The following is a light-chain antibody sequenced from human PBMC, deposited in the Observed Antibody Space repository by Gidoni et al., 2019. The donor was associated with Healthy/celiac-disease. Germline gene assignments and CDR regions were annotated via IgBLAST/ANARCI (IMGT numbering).Light chain of an antibody. J-gene: IGKJ2*01. CDR2: WAS. Sequence: DIVMTQSPDSLTVSLGERATINCKSSRNVLYNSNNKNYLAWYQQRPGQPPKLLIYWASTRESGVPDRFSGSGSGTDFTLTISSLQAEDVAVYYCQQYFSTPETFGQGTKLEIK. CDR1: RNVLYNSNNKNY. V-gene: IGKV4-1*01. CDR3: QQYFSTPET.